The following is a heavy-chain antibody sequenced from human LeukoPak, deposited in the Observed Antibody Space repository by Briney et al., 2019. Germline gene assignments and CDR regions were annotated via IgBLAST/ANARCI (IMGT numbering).Heavy chain of an antibody. CDR3: ARAPNPHYDSSGYYAYFDY. Sequence: GGSLRLSCAASGFTFSSYSMNWVRQAPGKGLEWVSSISSSSSYIYYADSVKGRFIISRDNAKNSLYLQMNSLRAEDTAVYYCARAPNPHYDSSGYYAYFDYWGQGTLVTVSS. V-gene: IGHV3-21*01. J-gene: IGHJ4*02. D-gene: IGHD3-22*01. CDR1: GFTFSSYS. CDR2: ISSSSSYI.